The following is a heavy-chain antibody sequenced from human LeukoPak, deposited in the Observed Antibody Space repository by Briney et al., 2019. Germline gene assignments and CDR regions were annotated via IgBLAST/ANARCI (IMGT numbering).Heavy chain of an antibody. CDR3: ARGYDYGDYVGDLDY. D-gene: IGHD4-17*01. Sequence: ASVKVSCKASGYTFTSYPISWVRQAPGQGLEWMGWITTYNGNTHYAQKLQGRVTMTTETSTSTAYMDLRGLRSDDTAVYYCARGYDYGDYVGDLDYWGQGTLVTVSS. CDR1: GYTFTSYP. J-gene: IGHJ4*02. CDR2: ITTYNGNT. V-gene: IGHV1-18*01.